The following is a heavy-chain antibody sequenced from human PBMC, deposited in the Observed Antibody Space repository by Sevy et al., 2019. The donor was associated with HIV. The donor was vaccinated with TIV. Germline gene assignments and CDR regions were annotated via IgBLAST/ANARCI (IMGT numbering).Heavy chain of an antibody. CDR3: ARGEIDRITLLQGVRSFYYTMDV. D-gene: IGHD3-10*01. CDR1: GDSFIRDA. J-gene: IGHJ6*02. V-gene: IGHV1-69*06. Sequence: ASVKVSCKASGDSFIRDAINCVRQAPGQGLEWMGGVMPAFGTSNYAQKFHGRLTITADKTTSTAYMELHSLKSEDTAVYYCARGEIDRITLLQGVRSFYYTMDVWGQGTTVTVSS. CDR2: VMPAFGTS.